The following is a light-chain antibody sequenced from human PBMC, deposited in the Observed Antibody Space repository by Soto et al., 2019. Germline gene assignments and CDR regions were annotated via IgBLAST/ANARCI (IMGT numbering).Light chain of an antibody. Sequence: EIVLTQSPATLSLSPGERATLSCRASQSVSSYLAWYQQKPGQPPRLLISDASNRATGIPARFSGSGSGTDFTLTISSLEPEVFAVYYCQQRTKTFGQGIRLDIK. CDR2: DAS. CDR1: QSVSSY. CDR3: QQRTKT. V-gene: IGKV3-11*01. J-gene: IGKJ5*01.